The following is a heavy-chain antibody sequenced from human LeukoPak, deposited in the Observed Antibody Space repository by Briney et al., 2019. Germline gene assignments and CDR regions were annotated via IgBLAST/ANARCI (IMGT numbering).Heavy chain of an antibody. CDR1: GGTFSSYA. V-gene: IGHV1-69*01. CDR3: ASAVCSGGSCYSGAFDI. J-gene: IGHJ3*02. CDR2: IIPIFGTA. D-gene: IGHD2-15*01. Sequence: GSSAKVSCKASGGTFSSYAISWVRQAPGQGLEWMGGIIPIFGTANYAQKFQGRVTITADESTSTAYMELSSLRSGDTAVYYCASAVCSGGSCYSGAFDIWGQGTMVTVSS.